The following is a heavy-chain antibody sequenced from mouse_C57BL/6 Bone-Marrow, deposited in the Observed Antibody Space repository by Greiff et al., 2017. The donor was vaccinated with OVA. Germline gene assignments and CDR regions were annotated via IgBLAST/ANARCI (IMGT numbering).Heavy chain of an antibody. J-gene: IGHJ3*01. CDR3: ARDHSSNSFAY. V-gene: IGHV5-4*01. CDR1: GFTFSSYA. Sequence: EVKLVESGGGLVKPGGSLKLSCAASGFTFSSYAMSWVRQTPEKRLEWVATISDGGSYTYYPDNVKGRFTISRDNAKNNLYLQMSRLKSEDTAMYYCARDHSSNSFAYWGQGTLVTVSA. D-gene: IGHD2-5*01. CDR2: ISDGGSYT.